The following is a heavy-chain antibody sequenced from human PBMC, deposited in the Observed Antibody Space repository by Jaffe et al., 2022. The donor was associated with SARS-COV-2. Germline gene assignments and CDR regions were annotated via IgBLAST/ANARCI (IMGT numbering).Heavy chain of an antibody. Sequence: QVQLQESGPGLVKPSQTLSLTCTVSGGSISSGSYYWSWIRQPAGKGLEWIGHIYTSGSTNYNPSLKSRVTISVDTSKNQFSLKLSSVTAADTAVYYCARDTNYYGSGFDYWGQGTLVTVSS. D-gene: IGHD3-10*01. V-gene: IGHV4-61*02. CDR2: IYTSGST. J-gene: IGHJ4*02. CDR1: GGSISSGSYY. CDR3: ARDTNYYGSGFDY.